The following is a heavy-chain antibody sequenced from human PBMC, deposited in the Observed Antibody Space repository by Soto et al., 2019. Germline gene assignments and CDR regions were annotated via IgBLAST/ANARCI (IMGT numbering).Heavy chain of an antibody. CDR3: ARALYYDFWRGHLTDSNYFDY. CDR2: INSDGSST. J-gene: IGHJ4*02. V-gene: IGHV3-74*01. Sequence: EVQLVESGGGLVQPGGSLRLSCAASGFTFSSYWMHWVRQAPGKGLVWVSRINSDGSSTSYADSVKGRFTISRDNAKNMLCRQMNRRRAGATAMYYCARALYYDFWRGHLTDSNYFDYWGQGTLVTVSS. D-gene: IGHD3-3*01. CDR1: GFTFSSYW.